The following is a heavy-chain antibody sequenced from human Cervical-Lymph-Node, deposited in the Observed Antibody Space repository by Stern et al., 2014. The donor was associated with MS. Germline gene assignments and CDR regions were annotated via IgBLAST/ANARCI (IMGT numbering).Heavy chain of an antibody. V-gene: IGHV4-31*01. CDR2: IYYSWST. Sequence: QVQLQESGPGLVKPSQTLSLTCTVSGGSISSGGYYCSWIRQHPGKGLEWIGYIYYSWSTYYNPSLKSLVNISLAWSKRQVPLNLSSVTAADTAVYYCAREGVELRTYFDYWGQGTLVTVSS. J-gene: IGHJ4*02. D-gene: IGHD1-7*01. CDR1: GGSISSGGYY. CDR3: AREGVELRTYFDY.